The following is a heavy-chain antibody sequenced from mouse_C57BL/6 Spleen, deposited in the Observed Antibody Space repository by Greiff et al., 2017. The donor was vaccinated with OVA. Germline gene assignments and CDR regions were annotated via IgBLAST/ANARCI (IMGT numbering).Heavy chain of an antibody. D-gene: IGHD2-4*01. CDR2: IYPGSGST. CDR1: GYTFTSYW. CDR3: ARSGDYDGAWFAY. V-gene: IGHV1-55*01. J-gene: IGHJ3*01. Sequence: VQLKQPGAELVKPGASVKMSCKASGYTFTSYWITWVKQRPGQGLEWIGDIYPGSGSTNYNEKFKSKATLTVDTSSSTAYMQRSSLTSEDAAVYYCARSGDYDGAWFAYWGQGTLVTVSA.